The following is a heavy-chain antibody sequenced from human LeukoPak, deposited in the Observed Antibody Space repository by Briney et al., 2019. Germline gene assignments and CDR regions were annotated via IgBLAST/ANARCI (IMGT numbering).Heavy chain of an antibody. CDR3: AKDRLAVQGGSGSFDY. J-gene: IGHJ4*02. D-gene: IGHD3-10*01. V-gene: IGHV3-23*01. Sequence: GGSLRLSCAASGFTFSSYAMSWVRQAPGKGPEWVPAISGSGGSTYYADSVKGRFTISRDNSKNTLYLQMNSLRAEDTAVYYCAKDRLAVQGGSGSFDYWGQGTLVTVSS. CDR2: ISGSGGST. CDR1: GFTFSSYA.